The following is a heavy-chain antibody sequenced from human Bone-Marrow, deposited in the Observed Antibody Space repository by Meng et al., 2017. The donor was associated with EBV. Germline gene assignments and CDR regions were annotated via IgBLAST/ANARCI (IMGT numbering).Heavy chain of an antibody. Sequence: EVQLVESGGXLVKPGXSVRLSCAASGFTFSSYSMNWVRQAPGKGLEWVSSISSSSSYIYYADSVKGRFTISRDNAKNSLYLQMNSLRAEDTAVYYCARDMGYSSSSDAFDIWGQGTMVTVSS. V-gene: IGHV3-21*01. CDR3: ARDMGYSSSSDAFDI. J-gene: IGHJ3*02. CDR2: ISSSSSYI. CDR1: GFTFSSYS. D-gene: IGHD6-6*01.